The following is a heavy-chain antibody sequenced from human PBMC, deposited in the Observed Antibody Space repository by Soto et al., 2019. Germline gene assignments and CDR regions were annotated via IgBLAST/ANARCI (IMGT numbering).Heavy chain of an antibody. V-gene: IGHV3-21*01. CDR1: GFTFSNFN. CDR2: ISISNFI. Sequence: PGGSLRLSCAASGFTFSNFNINWVRQAPGKGLEWVSSISISNFIYYADSVKGRFTISRDNAKNSLYLQMNSLRVDDTAVYYCATPMALPGSDYWGQGXLVTVYS. J-gene: IGHJ4*02. D-gene: IGHD3-10*01. CDR3: ATPMALPGSDY.